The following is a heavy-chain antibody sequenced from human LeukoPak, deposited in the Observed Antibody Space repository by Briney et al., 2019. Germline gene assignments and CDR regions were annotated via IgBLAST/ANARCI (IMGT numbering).Heavy chain of an antibody. CDR3: AKEAHRLYDILASNYYYYMDV. V-gene: IGHV3-23*01. D-gene: IGHD3-9*01. CDR2: ISGSGGST. J-gene: IGHJ6*03. CDR1: GFTFSSYA. Sequence: GGSLRLSCAASGFTFSSYAMCWVRQAPGKGLEWVSDISGSGGSTYYADSVKGRFTISRDNSKNTLYLQMNSLRAEDTAVYYCAKEAHRLYDILASNYYYYMDVWGKGTTVTVSS.